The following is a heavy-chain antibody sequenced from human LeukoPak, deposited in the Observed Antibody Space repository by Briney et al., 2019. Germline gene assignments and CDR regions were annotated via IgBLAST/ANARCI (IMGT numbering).Heavy chain of an antibody. Sequence: SVKVSCKASGGTFSSYAISWVRQAPGQGLEWMGGIIPIFGTANYAQKFQGRVTITADESTSTAYMELSSLRSEDTAVYYCARSPLAARHAFDIWGQGTMVTVSS. D-gene: IGHD6-6*01. CDR2: IIPIFGTA. CDR1: GGTFSSYA. J-gene: IGHJ3*02. CDR3: ARSPLAARHAFDI. V-gene: IGHV1-69*13.